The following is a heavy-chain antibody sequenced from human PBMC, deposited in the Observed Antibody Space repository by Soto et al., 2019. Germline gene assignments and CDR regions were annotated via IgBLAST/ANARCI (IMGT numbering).Heavy chain of an antibody. CDR3: TRDAYYDVWSGYSAYYYYYMDV. Sequence: EVQLVESGGGLVQPGGSLRLSCAASGFTFSSYWMHWVRQSPGKGLVWVSRINGDGSSTTHADSVRGRFTISRDNTKNTLYLQMNSLRAEDTAVYYCTRDAYYDVWSGYSAYYYYYMDVWGKGTTVTVSS. CDR2: INGDGSST. CDR1: GFTFSSYW. J-gene: IGHJ6*03. D-gene: IGHD3-3*01. V-gene: IGHV3-74*01.